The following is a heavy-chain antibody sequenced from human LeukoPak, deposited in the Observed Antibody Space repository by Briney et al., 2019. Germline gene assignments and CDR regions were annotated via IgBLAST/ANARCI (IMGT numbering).Heavy chain of an antibody. V-gene: IGHV3-66*01. D-gene: IGHD6-19*01. CDR2: IYSGGST. CDR1: EFSVGSNY. Sequence: RPGGSLRFSGAASEFSVGSNYMTWVRQAPGKGLEWVSLIYSGGSTYYADSVKGRFTISRDNSKNTLYLQMNSLKTADTAVYYCTTIVAGMCDYWGQGTLVTVSS. CDR3: TTIVAGMCDY. J-gene: IGHJ4*02.